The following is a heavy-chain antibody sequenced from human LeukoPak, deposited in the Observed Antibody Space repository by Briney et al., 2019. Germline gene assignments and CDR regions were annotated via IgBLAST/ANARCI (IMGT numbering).Heavy chain of an antibody. CDR1: GFTFSSYS. CDR3: AREDYDFWSGYYPRGDYYYYYMDV. J-gene: IGHJ6*03. Sequence: PGGSLRLSCAASGFTFSSYSMNWVRQAPGKGLEWVSSISSSSSYIYYADSVKGRFTISRDNAKNSLYLQMNSLRAEDTAVYYCAREDYDFWSGYYPRGDYYYYYMDVWGKGTTVTVSS. D-gene: IGHD3-3*01. V-gene: IGHV3-21*01. CDR2: ISSSSSYI.